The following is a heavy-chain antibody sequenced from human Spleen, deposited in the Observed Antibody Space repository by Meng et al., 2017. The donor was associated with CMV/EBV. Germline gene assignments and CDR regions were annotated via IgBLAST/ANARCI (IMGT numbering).Heavy chain of an antibody. CDR1: GYTFNGYQ. CDR3: ARETDYGGLYWYFDL. Sequence: AGYTFNGYQIHWVRQAPGQGLEWMAWLNPNSGATRYAQKFQGRVTMTGDTSLSTAYMEMSSLRSDDTAVYYCARETDYGGLYWYFDLWGRGTLVTVSS. J-gene: IGHJ2*01. V-gene: IGHV1-2*02. CDR2: LNPNSGAT. D-gene: IGHD4-23*01.